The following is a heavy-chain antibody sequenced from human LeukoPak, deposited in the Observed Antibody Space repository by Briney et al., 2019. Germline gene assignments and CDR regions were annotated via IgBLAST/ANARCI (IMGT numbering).Heavy chain of an antibody. CDR3: AREKADYYGSGSYLDY. J-gene: IGHJ4*02. Sequence: GGSLRLSCAASGFTVSSNYMSWVRQAPGKGLEWVSVIYSGGSTYYADSVKGRFTISRDNSKNTLYLQMNSLRAEDTAVYYCAREKADYYGSGSYLDYWGQGTLVTVSS. CDR2: IYSGGST. V-gene: IGHV3-53*01. D-gene: IGHD3-10*01. CDR1: GFTVSSNY.